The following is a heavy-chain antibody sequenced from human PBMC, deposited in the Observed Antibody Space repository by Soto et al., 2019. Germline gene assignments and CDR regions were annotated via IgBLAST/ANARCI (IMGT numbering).Heavy chain of an antibody. J-gene: IGHJ6*02. CDR1: GFTFSSYG. V-gene: IGHV3-33*01. CDR2: IWYDGSNK. Sequence: XESLRLSCAASGFTFSSYGMHWVRQAPGKGLEWVAVIWYDGSNKYYADSVKGRFTISRDNSKNTLYLQMNSLRAEDTAVYYCAREAAPYYYYYGMDVWGQGTTVTVSS. D-gene: IGHD6-25*01. CDR3: AREAAPYYYYYGMDV.